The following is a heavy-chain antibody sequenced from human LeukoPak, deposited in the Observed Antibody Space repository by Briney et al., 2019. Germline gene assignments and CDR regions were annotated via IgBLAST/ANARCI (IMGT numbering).Heavy chain of an antibody. D-gene: IGHD2-2*01. CDR2: ISSSGSTI. V-gene: IGHV3-48*03. Sequence: GGSLRFSCAASGFTFSSYEMNWVRQAPGKGLEWVSYISSSGSTIYYADSVKGRFTISRDNAKNSLYLQMNSLRAEDTALYYCARLGRRRRTPIVVVPAAHYYYYYYMDVWGKGTTVTVSS. CDR3: ARLGRRRRTPIVVVPAAHYYYYYYMDV. J-gene: IGHJ6*03. CDR1: GFTFSSYE.